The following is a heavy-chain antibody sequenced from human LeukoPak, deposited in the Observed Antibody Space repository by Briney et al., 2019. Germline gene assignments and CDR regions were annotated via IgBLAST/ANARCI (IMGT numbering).Heavy chain of an antibody. V-gene: IGHV3-30*02. CDR2: IRYDGSNK. J-gene: IGHJ4*02. CDR1: GFTFSSYG. CDR3: AKVTGYDYVWGSYRNADY. D-gene: IGHD3-16*02. Sequence: PGGSLRLSCAASGFTFSSYGMHWVRQAPGKGLEWVAFIRYDGSNKYYADSVKGRFTISRDNSKNTLYLQMNSLRAEDTAMYYCAKVTGYDYVWGSYRNADYWGQGTLVTVSS.